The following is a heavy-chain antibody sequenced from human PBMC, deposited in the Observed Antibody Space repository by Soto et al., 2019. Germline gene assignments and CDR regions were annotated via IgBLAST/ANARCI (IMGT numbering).Heavy chain of an antibody. Sequence: PGESLKISCKGSGYSFSSYWITWVRQMPGKGPEWVGRIDPSDSYTNYSPSFQGHVTISADKSISTAYLQWSSLKASDTAMYYCARQAIFGVIIIAFDIWGQGTMVTVSS. J-gene: IGHJ3*02. CDR3: ARQAIFGVIIIAFDI. CDR2: IDPSDSYT. V-gene: IGHV5-10-1*01. CDR1: GYSFSSYW. D-gene: IGHD3-3*01.